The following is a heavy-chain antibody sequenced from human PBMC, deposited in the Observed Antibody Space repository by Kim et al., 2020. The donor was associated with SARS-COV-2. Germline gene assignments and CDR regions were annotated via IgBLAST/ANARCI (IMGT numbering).Heavy chain of an antibody. CDR3: ARSYYFGSKWFDP. V-gene: IGHV5-10-1*01. CDR2: IDPSDSYT. J-gene: IGHJ5*02. CDR1: GDSFTNSW. D-gene: IGHD3-10*01. Sequence: GESLKISCEGSGDSFTNSWITWVCQMPGKGLEWMGRIDPSDSYTNYSPSLEGHVTISVDKSIGTAYLQWSSLEASDTAIYYCARSYYFGSKWFDPWGQGTLVTVSS.